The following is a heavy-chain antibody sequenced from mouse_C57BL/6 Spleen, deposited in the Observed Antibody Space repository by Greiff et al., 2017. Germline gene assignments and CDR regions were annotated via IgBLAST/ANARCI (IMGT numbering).Heavy chain of an antibody. CDR1: GFTFSDYG. V-gene: IGHV5-17*01. D-gene: IGHD1-1*01. Sequence: EVKLVESGGGLVKPGGSLKLSCAASGFTFSDYGMHWVRQAPEKGLEWVAYISSGSSTIYYADTVKGRFTISRDNAKNTLFRQMTSLRSEDTAMYYCARDHYYGSSYWYFDVWGTGTTVTVSS. CDR3: ARDHYYGSSYWYFDV. CDR2: ISSGSSTI. J-gene: IGHJ1*03.